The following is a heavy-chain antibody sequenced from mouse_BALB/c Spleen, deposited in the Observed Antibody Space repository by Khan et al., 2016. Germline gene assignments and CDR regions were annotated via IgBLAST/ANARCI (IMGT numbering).Heavy chain of an antibody. CDR1: GYAFSSYW. CDR3: AKRTGTREAMDY. Sequence: QVQLQQSGAELVRPGSSVKISCKASGYAFSSYWMNWVKQRPGQGLEWIGQIYPGDGDTNYNGKFKGKATLTADKSSSTAYMQLSSLTSEDSAVYFWAKRTGTREAMDYWGQGTSVTVSS. V-gene: IGHV1-80*01. J-gene: IGHJ4*01. CDR2: IYPGDGDT. D-gene: IGHD4-1*01.